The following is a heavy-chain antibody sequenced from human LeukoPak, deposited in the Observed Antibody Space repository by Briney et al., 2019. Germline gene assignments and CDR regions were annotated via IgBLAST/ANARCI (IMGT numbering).Heavy chain of an antibody. Sequence: GESLKISCKGSGYSFTSYWIGWVRQMPGKGLEWMGIIYPGDPDTRYSPSFQGQVTISADKSISTAYLQWSSLKASDTAMYYCARQGLYCSGGSCYSYFRHWGQGTLVTVSS. CDR3: ARQGLYCSGGSCYSYFRH. D-gene: IGHD2-15*01. CDR1: GYSFTSYW. CDR2: IYPGDPDT. J-gene: IGHJ1*01. V-gene: IGHV5-51*01.